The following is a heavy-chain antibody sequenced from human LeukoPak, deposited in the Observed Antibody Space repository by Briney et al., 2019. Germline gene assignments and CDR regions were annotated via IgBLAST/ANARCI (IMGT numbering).Heavy chain of an antibody. V-gene: IGHV4-31*03. Sequence: NPSETLSLTCTVSGGSISSGGYYWSWIRQHPGKGLEWIGYIYYSGSTYYNPSLKSRVTISVDTSKNQFSLKLSSVTAADTAVYYCARRYCSSTSCYPHWYFDLWGRGTLVTVSS. CDR3: ARRYCSSTSCYPHWYFDL. CDR1: GGSISSGGYY. D-gene: IGHD2-2*01. J-gene: IGHJ2*01. CDR2: IYYSGST.